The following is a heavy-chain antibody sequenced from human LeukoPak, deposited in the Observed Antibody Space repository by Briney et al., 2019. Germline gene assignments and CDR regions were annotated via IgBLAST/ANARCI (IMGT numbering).Heavy chain of an antibody. Sequence: GGSLRLSCAASGFTFSSYEMNWVRQAPGKGLEWVSSISSSSSYIYYADSVKGRFTISRDNAKNSLYLQMNSLRAEDTAVYYCARDGYYYGSGSYSYFDYWGQGTLVTVSS. CDR2: ISSSSSYI. CDR3: ARDGYYYGSGSYSYFDY. CDR1: GFTFSSYE. D-gene: IGHD3-10*01. V-gene: IGHV3-21*01. J-gene: IGHJ4*02.